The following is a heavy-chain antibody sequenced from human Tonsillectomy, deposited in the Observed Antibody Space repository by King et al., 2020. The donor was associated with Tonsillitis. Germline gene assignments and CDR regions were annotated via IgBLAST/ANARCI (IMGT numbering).Heavy chain of an antibody. CDR3: ANHTPETTSTGTDI. CDR2: VHYGGNV. V-gene: IGHV4-39*01. J-gene: IGHJ3*02. CDR1: GGSITNTIYY. D-gene: IGHD6-13*01. Sequence: QLQESGPGLVKPSETLSLTCTVSGGSITNTIYYWGWIRQPPGKGLEWIATVHYGGNVYYNPSLKSRVTISVDTSKSQFSLKLNSVTAADTAIYFCANHTPETTSTGTDIWGQGTMVTVSS.